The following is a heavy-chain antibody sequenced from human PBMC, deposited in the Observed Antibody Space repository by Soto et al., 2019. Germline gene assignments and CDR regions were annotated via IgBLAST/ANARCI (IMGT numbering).Heavy chain of an antibody. V-gene: IGHV1-3*01. CDR2: INAGNGNT. J-gene: IGHJ6*03. CDR3: ARGHLAVVPVASWYYYMDV. CDR1: GYTFTNYA. Sequence: ASVKVSCKASGYTFTNYAVHWVRQAPGRRLEWMGWINAGNGNTRYSQKFQGRVTITRDTSARTAYMELSSLRSEDTAVYYCARGHLAVVPVASWYYYMDVWGKGTTVTVSS. D-gene: IGHD2-2*01.